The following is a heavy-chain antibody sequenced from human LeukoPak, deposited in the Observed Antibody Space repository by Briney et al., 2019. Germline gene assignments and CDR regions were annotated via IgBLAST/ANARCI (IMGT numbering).Heavy chain of an antibody. D-gene: IGHD3-10*01. CDR1: GYTFTGYF. CDR3: TRGPRGCYFDY. V-gene: IGHV1-2*02. J-gene: IGHJ4*02. Sequence: GASVKVSCKASGYTFTGYFMHWVRQAPGQGLEWMGWINPKNGGTDSAQKFQGRVTMTRDTSISTAYMEVSSLRSDDTAIYYCTRGPRGCYFDYWGQGTLVTVSS. CDR2: INPKNGGT.